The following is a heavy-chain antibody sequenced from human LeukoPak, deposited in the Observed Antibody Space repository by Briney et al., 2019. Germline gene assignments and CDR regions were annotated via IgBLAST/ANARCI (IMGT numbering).Heavy chain of an antibody. CDR3: TRETSLRYYEFWSGWDY. D-gene: IGHD3-3*01. CDR2: TFHRSKWYN. J-gene: IGHJ4*02. Sequence: SQTLSLTCAISGDSVSSNSAAWNWVRQSPSRGLEWLGRTFHRSKWYNDYAVFVKSRITINPDTSKNQFSLQLNSVTPEDTAVYYCTRETSLRYYEFWSGWDYWGQGTLVTVSS. CDR1: GDSVSSNSAA. V-gene: IGHV6-1*01.